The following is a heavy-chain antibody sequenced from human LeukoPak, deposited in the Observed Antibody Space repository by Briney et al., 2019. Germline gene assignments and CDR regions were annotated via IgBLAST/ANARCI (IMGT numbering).Heavy chain of an antibody. CDR3: ARDHFDMVRGVITSEGIDY. CDR2: MKEDGREI. Sequence: PGGSLRLSCAVSGFTFSSSTMTWVRQAPGKGLEWVASMKEDGREIKYVDSVKGRFTVSRDNAKKSLYLQMNSLRAEDTAVYYCARDHFDMVRGVITSEGIDYWGQGTLVTVSS. D-gene: IGHD3-10*01. J-gene: IGHJ4*02. CDR1: GFTFSSST. V-gene: IGHV3-7*01.